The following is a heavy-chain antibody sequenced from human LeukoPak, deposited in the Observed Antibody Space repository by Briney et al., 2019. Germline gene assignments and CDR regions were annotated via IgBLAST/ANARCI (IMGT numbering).Heavy chain of an antibody. D-gene: IGHD6-6*01. Sequence: ASVKVSCKASGYTFTSYAMNGVRQAAGQGLEWMGWINTNTGNPTYAQGFTGRFVFSLDTSVSTAYLQISSLKAEDTAVYYCARTVAARELYYFDYWAQGTLVTASS. V-gene: IGHV7-4-1*02. CDR2: INTNTGNP. CDR1: GYTFTSYA. J-gene: IGHJ4*02. CDR3: ARTVAARELYYFDY.